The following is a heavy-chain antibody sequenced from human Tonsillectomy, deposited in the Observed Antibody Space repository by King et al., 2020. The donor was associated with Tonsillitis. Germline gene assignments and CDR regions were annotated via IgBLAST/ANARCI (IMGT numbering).Heavy chain of an antibody. D-gene: IGHD3-16*01. J-gene: IGHJ4*02. CDR2: IHFIGST. Sequence: VQLQESGPGLVKPSETLSLTCTVSGDSISTYYWSWIRQPPGKGLEWIGYIHFIGSTNYNPSLERRVTISVDTSKKQISLKLGSVTAADTAVYYCARGSRQGWGSGLTFDSWGQGTLVTVSS. V-gene: IGHV4-59*01. CDR1: GDSISTYY. CDR3: ARGSRQGWGSGLTFDS.